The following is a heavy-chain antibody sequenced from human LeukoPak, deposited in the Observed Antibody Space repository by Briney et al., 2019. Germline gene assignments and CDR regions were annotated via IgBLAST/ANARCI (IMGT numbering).Heavy chain of an antibody. CDR3: AKELLRWFDY. CDR2: ISSSGSTI. J-gene: IGHJ4*02. CDR1: GFTFSDYY. V-gene: IGHV3-11*04. Sequence: GGSLRLSCAASGFTFSDYYMSWIRQAPGKGLEWVSYISSSGSTIYYADSVKGRFTISRDNSKNTLYLQMNSLRAEDTAVYYCAKELLRWFDYWGQGTLVTVSS. D-gene: IGHD4-23*01.